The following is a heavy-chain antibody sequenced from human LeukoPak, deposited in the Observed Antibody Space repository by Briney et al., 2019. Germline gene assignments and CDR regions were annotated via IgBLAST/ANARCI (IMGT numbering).Heavy chain of an antibody. J-gene: IGHJ4*02. CDR3: ARGGIKDSSSSGGNFDY. V-gene: IGHV4-61*08. CDR1: GGSISSGDYY. D-gene: IGHD6-6*01. CDR2: IYYSGST. Sequence: SETLSLTCTVSGGSISSGDYYWRWIRQPPGKGLEWIGYIYYSGSTTYSPSLKSRVTISLDTSKNQFSLKLSSVTAADTAIYYCARGGIKDSSSSGGNFDYWGQGTLVTVSS.